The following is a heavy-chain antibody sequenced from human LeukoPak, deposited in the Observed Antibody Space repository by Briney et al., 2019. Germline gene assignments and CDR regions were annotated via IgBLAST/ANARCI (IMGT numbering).Heavy chain of an antibody. CDR3: ARVAKAIRALSAVRTSSYFDY. J-gene: IGHJ4*02. V-gene: IGHV4-34*01. Sequence: PSETLSLTCAVYGGSFSGYYWSWIRQPPGKGLEWIGEINHSGSTNYNPSLKSRVTISVDTSKNQFSLKLSSVTAADTAVYYCARVAKAIRALSAVRTSSYFDYWGQGTLVTVSS. CDR1: GGSFSGYY. CDR2: INHSGST.